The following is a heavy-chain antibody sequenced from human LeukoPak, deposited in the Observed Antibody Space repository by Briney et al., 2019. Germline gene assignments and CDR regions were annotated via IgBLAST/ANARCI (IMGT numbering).Heavy chain of an antibody. CDR1: GDTFTGYY. Sequence: ASVKVSCKASGDTFTGYYMHWVRLAPGQGLEWMGWMNPNSGDTNYAQKFQGRVTMTRDTSISTAYMELSRLRSDDTAVYYCARGGSGYDYFGWTWGQGTLVTVSS. J-gene: IGHJ5*02. CDR3: ARGGSGYDYFGWT. D-gene: IGHD5-12*01. CDR2: MNPNSGDT. V-gene: IGHV1-2*02.